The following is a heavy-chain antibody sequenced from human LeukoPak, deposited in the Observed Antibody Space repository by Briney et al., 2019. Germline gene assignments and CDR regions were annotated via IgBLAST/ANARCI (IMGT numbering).Heavy chain of an antibody. J-gene: IGHJ4*02. CDR1: GFTFSSYS. Sequence: KPGGSLRLSCAASGFTFSSYSMNWVRQAPGKGLEWVSSISSSSRYIYYADSVKGRFTISRDNAKNSLYLQMNSLRAEDTAVYYCARESPFDWLYFDYWGQGTLVTVSS. CDR2: ISSSSRYI. D-gene: IGHD3-9*01. V-gene: IGHV3-21*01. CDR3: ARESPFDWLYFDY.